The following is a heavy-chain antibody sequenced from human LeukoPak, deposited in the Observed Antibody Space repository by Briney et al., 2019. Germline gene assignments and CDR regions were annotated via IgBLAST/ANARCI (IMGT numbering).Heavy chain of an antibody. Sequence: AGGSLRLSCAASGFTVSTNYVTWVRQAPGKGLEWVSLIYSAGTTYYADSVTGRFTISRDYSKNTLYLQMNSLRVEDTAVYYCARGLASTLLDYWGQGTLVTVSS. D-gene: IGHD2-2*01. J-gene: IGHJ4*02. CDR2: IYSAGTT. CDR1: GFTVSTNY. V-gene: IGHV3-53*01. CDR3: ARGLASTLLDY.